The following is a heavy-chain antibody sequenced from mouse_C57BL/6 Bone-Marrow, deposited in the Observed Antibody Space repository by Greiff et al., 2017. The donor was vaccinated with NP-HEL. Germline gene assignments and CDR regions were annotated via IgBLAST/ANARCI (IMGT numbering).Heavy chain of an antibody. CDR2: ISGGGGNT. J-gene: IGHJ2*01. D-gene: IGHD2-2*01. Sequence: EVQLQESGGGLVKPGGSLKLSCAASGFTFSSYTMSWVRQTPEKRLEWVATISGGGGNTYYPDSVKGRFTISRDNAKNTLYLQMSSLRSEDTALYYCARELVFDYWGQGTTLTVSS. CDR3: ARELVFDY. CDR1: GFTFSSYT. V-gene: IGHV5-9*01.